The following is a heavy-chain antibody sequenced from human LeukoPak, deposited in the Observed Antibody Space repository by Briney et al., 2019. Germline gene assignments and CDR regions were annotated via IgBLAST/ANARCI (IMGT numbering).Heavy chain of an antibody. CDR3: ARDGGYSYGYFDY. V-gene: IGHV3-30*04. D-gene: IGHD5-18*01. Sequence: GRSLRLSCAASGFTFSSYAMHWVRQAPGKGLEWVAVISYDGSNKYYADSVKGRFTISRDNSKNTLYLRMNSLRAEDTAVYYCARDGGYSYGYFDYWGQGTLVTVSS. CDR1: GFTFSSYA. CDR2: ISYDGSNK. J-gene: IGHJ4*02.